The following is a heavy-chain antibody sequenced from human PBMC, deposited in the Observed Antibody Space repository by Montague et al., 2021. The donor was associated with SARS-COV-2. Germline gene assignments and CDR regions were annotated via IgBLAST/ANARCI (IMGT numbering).Heavy chain of an antibody. V-gene: IGHV4-39*01. D-gene: IGHD6-19*01. CDR3: ARHSGGSEVAGLDY. Sequence: SETLSLTCSVSGNSLSNSRYFWGWIRQPPRKGLEWIGSFYFGGKFLYNSSLESRVTISVDTSKNQFSLQLSSVTASDTAVYYCARHSGGSEVAGLDYWGQGIPVTVSS. CDR2: FYFGGKF. CDR1: GNSLSNSRYF. J-gene: IGHJ4*02.